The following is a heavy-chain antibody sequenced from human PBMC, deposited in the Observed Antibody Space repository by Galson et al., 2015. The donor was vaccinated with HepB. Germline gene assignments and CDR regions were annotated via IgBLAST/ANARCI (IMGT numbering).Heavy chain of an antibody. V-gene: IGHV3-30*04. J-gene: IGHJ6*02. Sequence: SLRLSCAASGFTFSNHAMHWVRQAPGKGLEWVAVISNDGSNQFYGDSVQGRFSISRDNSRNTLYLQMNSLKSGDTAVYYCARGIPRTTDYISKHYYYDLDVWGQGTLVTVSS. D-gene: IGHD4-11*01. CDR2: ISNDGSNQ. CDR1: GFTFSNHA. CDR3: ARGIPRTTDYISKHYYYDLDV.